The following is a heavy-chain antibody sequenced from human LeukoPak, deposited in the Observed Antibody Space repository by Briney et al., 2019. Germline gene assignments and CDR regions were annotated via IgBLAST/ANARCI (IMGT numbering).Heavy chain of an antibody. V-gene: IGHV3-48*04. CDR2: ISSSSSTI. J-gene: IGHJ4*02. D-gene: IGHD1-26*01. CDR3: TGVTVGVTPDY. CDR1: GFTFSSYS. Sequence: PGGSLRLSCAASGFTFSSYSMNWVRQAPGKGLEWVSYISSSSSTIYYADSVKGRFTMSRDNAKNTLYLQMNSLRADDTAVYYCTGVTVGVTPDYWGQGTLVTVSS.